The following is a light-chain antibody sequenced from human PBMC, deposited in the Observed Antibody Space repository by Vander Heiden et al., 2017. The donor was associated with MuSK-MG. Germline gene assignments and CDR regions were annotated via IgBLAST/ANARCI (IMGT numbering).Light chain of an antibody. Sequence: EIVLTQSPGTLSLSPGERATLSCRASQSVSSTYFAWYHQKPGQAPRLLIYAASSRASGIPDRFSGSGSGTDFTLTITRLEPEDFAVYYCQQYGPSPAFGQGTKLEIK. CDR3: QQYGPSPA. CDR1: QSVSSTY. V-gene: IGKV3-20*01. J-gene: IGKJ2*01. CDR2: AAS.